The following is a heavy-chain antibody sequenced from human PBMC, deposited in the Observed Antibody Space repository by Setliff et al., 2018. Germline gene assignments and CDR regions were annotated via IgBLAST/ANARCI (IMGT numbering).Heavy chain of an antibody. CDR2: IIPIFGTA. CDR3: ARLGTVAAGD. V-gene: IGHV1-69*13. D-gene: IGHD6-19*01. Sequence: SVKVSCKASGDTFSSSAISWVRQAPGQGLEWMGGIIPIFGTANYAQKFQGRVTITADESTSTAYMELSSLRSEDTAVYYCARLGTVAAGDWGQGTLVTVSS. CDR1: GDTFSSSA. J-gene: IGHJ4*02.